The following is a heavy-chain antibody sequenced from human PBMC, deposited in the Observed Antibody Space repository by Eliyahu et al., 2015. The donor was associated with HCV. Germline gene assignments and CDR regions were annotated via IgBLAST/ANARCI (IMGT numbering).Heavy chain of an antibody. CDR3: ALSYSSGWYGGVDAIWLY. Sequence: QVQLVQSGAEVKKPAFSVKVSCKASGGTFSSYAXSWVRQAPGQGLEWMGGIIPIFGTANYAQKFQGRVTITADESTSTAYMELSSLRSEDTAVYYCALSYSSGWYGGVDAIWLYWGQGTLVTVSS. V-gene: IGHV1-69*01. D-gene: IGHD6-19*01. CDR1: GGTFSSYA. CDR2: IIPIFGTA. J-gene: IGHJ4*02.